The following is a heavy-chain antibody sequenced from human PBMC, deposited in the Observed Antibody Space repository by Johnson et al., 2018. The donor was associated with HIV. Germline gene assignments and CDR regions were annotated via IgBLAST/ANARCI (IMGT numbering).Heavy chain of an antibody. CDR3: AKDGVSESNGHRAFDI. CDR1: GFTFSSYG. Sequence: VQLVESGGGVVQPGGSLRLSCVASGFTFSSYGMHWVRQAPGKGLEWVAFIRYDGSDNYYADSVKGRFTISRDNSKNTLYLQMNSLRAEDMAVYYCAKDGVSESNGHRAFDIWGQGTMVTVSS. D-gene: IGHD5-18*01. CDR2: IRYDGSDN. J-gene: IGHJ3*02. V-gene: IGHV3-30*02.